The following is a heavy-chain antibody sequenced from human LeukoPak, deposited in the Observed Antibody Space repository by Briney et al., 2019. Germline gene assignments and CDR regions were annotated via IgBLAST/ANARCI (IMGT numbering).Heavy chain of an antibody. CDR3: AGGAYSSGWYDY. CDR1: GFTFDDYG. V-gene: IGHV3-20*01. Sequence: GGSLRLSCAASGFTFDDYGMSWVRQAPGKGLEWVSGINWNGGSTGYADSVKGRYTISRDNAKNSLYLQMNSLRAEDTALYHCAGGAYSSGWYDYWGQGTLVTVSS. D-gene: IGHD6-19*01. CDR2: INWNGGST. J-gene: IGHJ4*02.